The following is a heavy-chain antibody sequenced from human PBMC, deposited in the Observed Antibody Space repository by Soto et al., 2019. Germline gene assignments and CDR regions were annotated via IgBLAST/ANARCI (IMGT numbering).Heavy chain of an antibody. CDR1: GGSFSPNY. D-gene: IGHD5-18*01. CDR2: ISYSGTT. Sequence: SETLSLTCRLSGGSFSPNYWSWIRQPPGEGLEWIGFISYSGTTSYSPSLKSRVAISLDTSKNQFSLSLNFVTAADTAVYYCARGRGYSYGLDPWGQGSLVTVSS. V-gene: IGHV4-30-4*01. CDR3: ARGRGYSYGLDP. J-gene: IGHJ5*02.